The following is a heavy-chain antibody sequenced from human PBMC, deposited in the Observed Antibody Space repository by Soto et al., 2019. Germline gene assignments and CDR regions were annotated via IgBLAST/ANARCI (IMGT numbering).Heavy chain of an antibody. CDR3: ARDEGSFSYNWFDP. J-gene: IGHJ5*02. Sequence: SQTLSLTCAISGDSVSSSSAAWNWIRQSPSRGLEWLGRTYYRSKWYNDYAVSVKSRTTINPDTSKNQFSLQLNSVTPEDTAVYYCARDEGSFSYNWFDPWGQGTLVTVSS. CDR1: GDSVSSSSAA. V-gene: IGHV6-1*01. D-gene: IGHD6-13*01. CDR2: TYYRSKWYN.